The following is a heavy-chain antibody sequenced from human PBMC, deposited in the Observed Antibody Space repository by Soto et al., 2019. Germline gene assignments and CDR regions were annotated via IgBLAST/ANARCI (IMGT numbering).Heavy chain of an antibody. J-gene: IGHJ4*02. CDR2: ISGSGGGT. V-gene: IGHV3-23*01. Sequence: EVHLLESGGGLVQPGGSLRLSCAASGFTFSSYAMSWVRQAPGKGLEWVSSISGSGGGTFYADSMKGQFTISRDNSKNTLYLQINSLRAEDTAVYYCASGTTVTTRRFHYWGQGTLVTVSS. D-gene: IGHD4-17*01. CDR1: GFTFSSYA. CDR3: ASGTTVTTRRFHY.